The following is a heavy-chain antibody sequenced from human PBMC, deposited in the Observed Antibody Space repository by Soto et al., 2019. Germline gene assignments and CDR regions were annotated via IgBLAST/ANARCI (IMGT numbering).Heavy chain of an antibody. Sequence: GGSVRLSCAASGLTFSSYAMSWVRQAPGKGLEWVSAISGSGGSTYYADSVKGRFTISRDNSKNTLYLQMNSLRAEDTAVYYCAKYPSGSYPPTYFQHWGQGTLVTVSS. CDR1: GLTFSSYA. J-gene: IGHJ1*01. V-gene: IGHV3-23*01. D-gene: IGHD1-26*01. CDR2: ISGSGGST. CDR3: AKYPSGSYPPTYFQH.